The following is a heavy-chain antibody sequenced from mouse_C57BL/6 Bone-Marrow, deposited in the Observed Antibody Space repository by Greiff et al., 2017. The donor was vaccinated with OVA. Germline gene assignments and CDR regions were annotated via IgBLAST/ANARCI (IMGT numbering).Heavy chain of an antibody. D-gene: IGHD1-1*01. CDR1: GFTFSSYG. CDR2: ISSGGSYT. CDR3: ARQAYYGSSYYFDY. V-gene: IGHV5-6*01. J-gene: IGHJ2*01. Sequence: EVQLVESWGDLVKPGGSLKLSCAASGFTFSSYGMSWVRQTPDKRLEWVATISSGGSYTYYPDSVKGRFTISRDNAKNTLYLQMSSLKSEDTAMYYCARQAYYGSSYYFDYWGQGTTLTVSS.